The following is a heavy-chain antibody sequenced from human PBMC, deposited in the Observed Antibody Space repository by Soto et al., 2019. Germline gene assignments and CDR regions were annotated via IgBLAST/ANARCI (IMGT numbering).Heavy chain of an antibody. J-gene: IGHJ6*02. CDR1: GYTFTSYA. D-gene: IGHD4-17*01. Sequence: QVQLVQSGAEVKKPGASVKVSCKASGYTFTSYAMHWVRQAPGQRLEWIGWINAGNGNTKYSQKFQGRVTITRDTSASTAYMELSSLRSEDTAVYYCARTVGYYDGMDVWGQGPTVTVSS. CDR2: INAGNGNT. V-gene: IGHV1-3*01. CDR3: ARTVGYYDGMDV.